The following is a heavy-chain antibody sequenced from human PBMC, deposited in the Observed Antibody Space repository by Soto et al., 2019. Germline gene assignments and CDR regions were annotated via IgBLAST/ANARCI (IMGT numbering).Heavy chain of an antibody. CDR1: GFTFSSYS. V-gene: IGHV3-21*01. CDR3: ARGGWGSGRYYYYYGMDV. Sequence: PGGSLRLSCAASGFTFSSYSMNWVRQAPGKGLEWVSSISSSSSYIYYADSVKGRFTISRDNAKNSLYLQMNSLRAEDTAVYYCARGGWGSGRYYYYYGMDVWGQGTTVTVSS. CDR2: ISSSSSYI. J-gene: IGHJ6*02. D-gene: IGHD3-10*01.